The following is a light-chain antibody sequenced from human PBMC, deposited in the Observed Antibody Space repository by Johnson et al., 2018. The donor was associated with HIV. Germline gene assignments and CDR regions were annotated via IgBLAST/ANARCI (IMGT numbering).Light chain of an antibody. CDR1: SSNIGNNY. CDR2: DNN. Sequence: QAVLTQPPSVSAAPGQKVTISCSGSSSNIGNNYVSWYQQLPGTAPKLLIYDNNKRPSGIPDRFSGSKSGTSATLGITGLQTGVEADYYCGTWDSSLSAYVFATGTKVTVL. CDR3: GTWDSSLSAYV. V-gene: IGLV1-51*01. J-gene: IGLJ1*01.